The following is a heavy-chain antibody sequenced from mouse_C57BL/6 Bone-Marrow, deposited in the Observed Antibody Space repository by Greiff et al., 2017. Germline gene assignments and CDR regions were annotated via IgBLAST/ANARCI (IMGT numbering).Heavy chain of an antibody. CDR3: ARSLLGYYFDY. CDR2: IYPGDGDT. V-gene: IGHV1-82*01. J-gene: IGHJ2*01. CDR1: GYAFSSSW. D-gene: IGHD4-1*01. Sequence: VKLQESGPELVKPGASVKISCKASGYAFSSSWMNWVKQRPGKGLEWIGRIYPGDGDTNYNGKFKGKATLTADKSSSTAYMQLSSLTSEDSAVYFCARSLLGYYFDYWGQGTTLTVSS.